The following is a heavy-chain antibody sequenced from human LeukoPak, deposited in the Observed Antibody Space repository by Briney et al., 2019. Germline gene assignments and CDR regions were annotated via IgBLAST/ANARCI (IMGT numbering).Heavy chain of an antibody. Sequence: PSETLSLTCTVSGGSICSGGYYWSWIRQHPGRGLEWIGYIYYSGSTYYNPSLKSRVTISVVTSKNQFSLKLSSVTAADTAVYYCARGYCSSTSCYAQNWFDPWGQGTLVTVSS. CDR3: ARGYCSSTSCYAQNWFDP. D-gene: IGHD2-2*01. CDR2: IYYSGST. CDR1: GGSICSGGYY. V-gene: IGHV4-31*03. J-gene: IGHJ5*02.